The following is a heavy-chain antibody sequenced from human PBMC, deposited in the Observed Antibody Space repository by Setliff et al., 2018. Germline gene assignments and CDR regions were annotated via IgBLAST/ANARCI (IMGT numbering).Heavy chain of an antibody. Sequence: SETLSLTCAVYGGSFSGYYWSWIRQPPGKGLEWIGEINHSGSTNYNPALKSRVTIAVDTSKNQFSLKLSSVTAADTAVYYCARTLLLSPYYLDYWGQGTLVTVSS. CDR3: ARTLLLSPYYLDY. D-gene: IGHD2-21*01. CDR1: GGSFSGYY. V-gene: IGHV4-34*01. J-gene: IGHJ4*02. CDR2: INHSGST.